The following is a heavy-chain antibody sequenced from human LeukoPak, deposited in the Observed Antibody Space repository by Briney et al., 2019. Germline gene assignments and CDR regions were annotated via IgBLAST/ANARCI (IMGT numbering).Heavy chain of an antibody. Sequence: PGGSLRLSCAASGFTFSSYAMSWVRQAPGKGLEWVAVISYDGSNKYYADSVKGRFTISRDNSKNTLYLQMNSLRAEDTAVYYCARDPEGVVPAASFDYWGQGTLVTVSS. CDR1: GFTFSSYA. CDR3: ARDPEGVVPAASFDY. J-gene: IGHJ4*02. CDR2: ISYDGSNK. V-gene: IGHV3-30-3*01. D-gene: IGHD2-2*01.